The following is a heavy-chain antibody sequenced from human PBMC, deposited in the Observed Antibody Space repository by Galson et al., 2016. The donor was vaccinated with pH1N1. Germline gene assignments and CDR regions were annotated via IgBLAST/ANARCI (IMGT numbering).Heavy chain of an antibody. V-gene: IGHV3-7*01. CDR2: INEDGSVM. D-gene: IGHD6-19*01. CDR1: EFSISSYW. J-gene: IGHJ4*02. Sequence: SLRLSCAASEFSISSYWMSWVRQAPGKGLEWVANINEDGSVMYYVDSVKGRFTISRDNAKNSLHLEMNSLRVEDTAVYYCARPAEQQWLVMLPFGYWGQGILVTVSS. CDR3: ARPAEQQWLVMLPFGY.